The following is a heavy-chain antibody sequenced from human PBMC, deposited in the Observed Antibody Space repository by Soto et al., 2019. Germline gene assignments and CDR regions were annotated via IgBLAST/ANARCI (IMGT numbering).Heavy chain of an antibody. D-gene: IGHD3-10*01. CDR1: GGSISSGGYS. V-gene: IGHV4-30-2*01. CDR3: ARGRLLWQLDI. Sequence: QLQLQESGLGLVKPSQTLSLTCAVSGGSISSGGYSWSWIRQPPGKGLEWIGYIYHSGSTYYNPSLKSRVTISVDRSKNQFSLKLSSVTAADTAVYYCARGRLLWQLDIWGQGTMVTVSS. CDR2: IYHSGST. J-gene: IGHJ3*02.